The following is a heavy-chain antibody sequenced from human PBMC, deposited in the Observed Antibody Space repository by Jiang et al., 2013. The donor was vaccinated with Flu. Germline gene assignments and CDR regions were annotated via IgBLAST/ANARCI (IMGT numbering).Heavy chain of an antibody. Sequence: GPGLVKPSETLSLTCIVSGGSMSSYYWSWIRQPPGKGLEWIGSIYYSGNTNYNPSLKSRIAISVDTSKNQFSLKVSSVTAADTAIYYCARAYYGTHFDYVGPGRPGHRLL. V-gene: IGHV4-59*01. J-gene: IGHJ4*02. CDR2: IYYSGNT. D-gene: IGHD3-10*01. CDR3: ARAYYGTHFDY. CDR1: GGSMSSYY.